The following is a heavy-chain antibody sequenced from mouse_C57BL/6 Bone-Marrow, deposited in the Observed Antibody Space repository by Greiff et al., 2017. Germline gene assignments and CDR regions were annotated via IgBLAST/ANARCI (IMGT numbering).Heavy chain of an antibody. J-gene: IGHJ1*03. D-gene: IGHD1-1*01. V-gene: IGHV5-6*01. CDR3: ARLTTVLYWYFDV. CDR2: ISSGGSYT. Sequence: EVQRVESGGDLVKPGGSLKLSCEASGFTFSSYGMSWVRQTPDKRLEWVATISSGGSYTYYPDSVKGRFTISRDNAKNTLYLQMSSLKSEDTAMYYCARLTTVLYWYFDVWGTGTTVTVSS. CDR1: GFTFSSYG.